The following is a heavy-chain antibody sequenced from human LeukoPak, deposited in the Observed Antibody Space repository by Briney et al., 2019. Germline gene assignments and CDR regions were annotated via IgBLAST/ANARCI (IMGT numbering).Heavy chain of an antibody. V-gene: IGHV3-30*04. CDR3: SRTLRGYSYGLDY. D-gene: IGHD5-18*01. CDR1: GFIFSSYA. CDR2: ISYDGSNK. J-gene: IGHJ4*02. Sequence: GGSLRLSCAASGFIFSSYAMHWVRQAPGKGLEWVAVISYDGSNKYYADSVKGRFTISRDNSKNTLYLQMNSLRAEDTAVYYCSRTLRGYSYGLDYWGQGTLVTVSS.